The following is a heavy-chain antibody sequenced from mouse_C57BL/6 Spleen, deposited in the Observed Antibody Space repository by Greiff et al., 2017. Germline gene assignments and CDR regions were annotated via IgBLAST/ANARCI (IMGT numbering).Heavy chain of an antibody. CDR1: GYTFTSYG. Sequence: QVQLQQSGAELARPGASVKLSCKASGYTFTSYGICWVKQRTGQGLEWIGNIYPRSGNTYYNEKFKGKATLTADKSSSTAYMELRSLTSEDYSVDFGARSSYEAWFAYWGQGTMVTVSA. J-gene: IGHJ3*01. D-gene: IGHD2-3*01. CDR3: ARSSYEAWFAY. CDR2: IYPRSGNT. V-gene: IGHV1-81*01.